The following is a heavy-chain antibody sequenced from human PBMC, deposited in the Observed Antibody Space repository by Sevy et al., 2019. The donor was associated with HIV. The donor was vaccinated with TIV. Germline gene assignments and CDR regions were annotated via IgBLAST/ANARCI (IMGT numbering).Heavy chain of an antibody. Sequence: GGSLRLSCAASEFTFSTYSMNWVRQAPGKGLEWVSSISSASSYIYYADSVKGRFTISRDNAKNSLYLQMNSLRAEDTAIYYCAGDRGVATSSYGMDVWGQGTTVTVSS. V-gene: IGHV3-21*01. J-gene: IGHJ6*02. D-gene: IGHD3-3*01. CDR2: ISSASSYI. CDR1: EFTFSTYS. CDR3: AGDRGVATSSYGMDV.